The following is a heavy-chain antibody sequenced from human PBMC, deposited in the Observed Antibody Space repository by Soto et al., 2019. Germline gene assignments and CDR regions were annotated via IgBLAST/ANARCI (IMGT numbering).Heavy chain of an antibody. V-gene: IGHV3-23*01. D-gene: IGHD2-8*01. J-gene: IGHJ4*02. CDR3: ARKVMRGPTDY. CDR1: GFTFSNYA. CDR2: INDSGGNR. Sequence: GGSLRLSCAASGFTFSNYAMSWVRQAPGKGLEWVSVINDSGGNRYYAESVKGRFTISRDNSKNTLCLEMNSLSAVDTAIYYCARKVMRGPTDYWGQGTVVTVSS.